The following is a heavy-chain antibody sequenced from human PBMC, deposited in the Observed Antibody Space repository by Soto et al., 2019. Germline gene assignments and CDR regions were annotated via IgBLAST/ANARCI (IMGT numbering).Heavy chain of an antibody. V-gene: IGHV2-5*02. J-gene: IGHJ4*02. CDR2: IYWDDAK. D-gene: IGHD1-26*01. CDR1: GFSLSTSRVG. Sequence: QITLKESGPRLVKPTQTLTLTCTFSGFSLSTSRVGVGWIRQPPGKALEWLAVIYWDDAKTYRPSLKSRLTITKDTSKNQVALTMTNMDPVDTATYYCAHAYGGRSLHWGQGTLVTVSS. CDR3: AHAYGGRSLH.